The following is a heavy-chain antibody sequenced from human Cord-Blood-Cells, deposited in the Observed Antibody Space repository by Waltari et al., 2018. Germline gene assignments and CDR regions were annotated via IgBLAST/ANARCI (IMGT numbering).Heavy chain of an antibody. D-gene: IGHD2-21*02. J-gene: IGHJ4*02. Sequence: EVQLVQSGAEVKKPGESLKISCKGSGYSFTSYWIGWVRQMPGKGLEWMGIIYPGDSDTIYSPSFQGQVTISADKSISTAYLQWSSLKASDTAMYYCARHGRKSAYCGGDCYIDYWGQGTLVTVSS. CDR2: IYPGDSDT. CDR1: GYSFTSYW. CDR3: ARHGRKSAYCGGDCYIDY. V-gene: IGHV5-51*01.